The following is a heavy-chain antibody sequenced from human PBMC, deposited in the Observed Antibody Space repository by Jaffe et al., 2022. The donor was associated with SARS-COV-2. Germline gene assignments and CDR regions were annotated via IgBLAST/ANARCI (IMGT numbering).Heavy chain of an antibody. D-gene: IGHD4-17*01. CDR1: GGSISSGGYY. CDR2: IYYSGST. V-gene: IGHV4-31*03. Sequence: QVQLQESGPGLVKPSQTLSLTCTVSGGSISSGGYYWSWIRQHPGKGLEWIGYIYYSGSTYYNPSLKSRVTISVDTSKNQFSLKLSSVTAADTAVYYCARVFRTNHYGDYYYGMDVWGQGTTVTVSS. J-gene: IGHJ6*02. CDR3: ARVFRTNHYGDYYYGMDV.